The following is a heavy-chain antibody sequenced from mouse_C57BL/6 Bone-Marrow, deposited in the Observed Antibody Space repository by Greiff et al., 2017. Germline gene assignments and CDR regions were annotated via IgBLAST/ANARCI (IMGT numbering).Heavy chain of an antibody. D-gene: IGHD1-1*01. Sequence: QVQLQQSGPELVRPGVSVKISCKGSGYTFTDYAMHWVKQSHAKSLEWIGVISTYYGAASYNQKFKDKATMTVDKSSSTAYMELAILTSEDSAVYYWTRVEYFGSPAWFAYWGQGTLVTVSA. V-gene: IGHV1-67*01. CDR2: ISTYYGAA. CDR1: GYTFTDYA. J-gene: IGHJ3*01. CDR3: TRVEYFGSPAWFAY.